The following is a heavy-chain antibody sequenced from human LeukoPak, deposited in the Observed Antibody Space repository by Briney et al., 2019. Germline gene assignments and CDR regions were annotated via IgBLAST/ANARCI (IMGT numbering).Heavy chain of an antibody. CDR1: GFTFSSYA. J-gene: IGHJ4*02. D-gene: IGHD1-26*01. V-gene: IGHV3-30-3*01. Sequence: GGSLRLSCAASGFTFSSYAMHWVRQAPGKGLEWVAVISYDGSNKYYADSVKGRFTISRDNSKNTLYLQMNSLRAEDTAVYYCAREAGQWEGDYFDYWGQGTLVTVSS. CDR3: AREAGQWEGDYFDY. CDR2: ISYDGSNK.